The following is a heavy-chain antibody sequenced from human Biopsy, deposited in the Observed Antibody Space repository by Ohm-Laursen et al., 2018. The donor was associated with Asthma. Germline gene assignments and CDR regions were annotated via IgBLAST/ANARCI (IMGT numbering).Heavy chain of an antibody. J-gene: IGHJ6*02. CDR3: ARHPYVDGSDNYYYRGDDYYLGMDV. CDR1: GYTLTSYY. D-gene: IGHD3-10*01. CDR2: INPSGGST. Sequence: ASVKVSCKASGYTLTSYYMHWVRQAPGQGLEWMGIINPSGGSTTYAQKFQGRVTITADESTSTAYMELSSLRSEDTAVYYCARHPYVDGSDNYYYRGDDYYLGMDVWGQGTTVTVSS. V-gene: IGHV1-46*01.